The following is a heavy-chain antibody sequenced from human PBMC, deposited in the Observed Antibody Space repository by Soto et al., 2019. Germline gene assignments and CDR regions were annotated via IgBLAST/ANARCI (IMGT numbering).Heavy chain of an antibody. J-gene: IGHJ4*02. D-gene: IGHD2-15*01. CDR3: GKVLVGATGHTDSDS. CDR1: GGSIYRSGYY. V-gene: IGHV4-39*01. Sequence: XGTLSLTCTVSGGSIYRSGYYWGWIRQPPERGLEWIGNIDYNGVTYSNPSLKSRVTISRDTSKNQFSLKLTSVTAADTALYYCGKVLVGATGHTDSDSWGPGTLVTVSS. CDR2: IDYNGVT.